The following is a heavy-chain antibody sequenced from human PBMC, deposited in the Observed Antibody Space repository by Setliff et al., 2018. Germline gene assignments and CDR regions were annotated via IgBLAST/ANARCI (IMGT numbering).Heavy chain of an antibody. CDR1: GYTLTELS. V-gene: IGHV1-24*01. J-gene: IGHJ4*02. CDR3: ARGALYYDSSGYYPDY. D-gene: IGHD3-22*01. CDR2: FDPEDGET. Sequence: GASVKVSCKVSGYTLTELSMHWVRQAPGKGLEWMGGFDPEDGETIYAQKFQGRVTMTEDTSTDTAYMELSSLRSEDTAVYYCARGALYYDSSGYYPDYWGQGTLVTVSS.